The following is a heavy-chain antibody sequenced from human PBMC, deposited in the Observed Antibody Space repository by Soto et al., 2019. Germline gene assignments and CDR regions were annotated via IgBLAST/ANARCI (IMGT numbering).Heavy chain of an antibody. CDR1: GFTFSNAW. D-gene: IGHD2-2*01. J-gene: IGHJ5*02. V-gene: IGHV3-15*01. Sequence: GSLRLSCAASGFTFSNAWMIWVRQAPGKGLEWVGRIKSKTDGGTTDYAAPVKGRFTISRDDSKNTLYLQMNSLKTEDTAVYYCTTDLVVVVPGGNWFDPWGQGTLVTVSS. CDR2: IKSKTDGGTT. CDR3: TTDLVVVVPGGNWFDP.